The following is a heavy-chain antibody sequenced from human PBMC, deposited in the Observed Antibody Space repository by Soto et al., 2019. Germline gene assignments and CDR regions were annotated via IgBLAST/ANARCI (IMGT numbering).Heavy chain of an antibody. Sequence: ASVKVSCKASGYTFTSYGISWVRQAPGQGLEWMGWISAYNGNTNYAQKLQGRVTMTTDTSTSTAYMELRSLRSDDTAVYYCARASGGYDSYYYYGMDVWGQGTMVTVSS. J-gene: IGHJ6*02. D-gene: IGHD5-12*01. CDR1: GYTFTSYG. V-gene: IGHV1-18*01. CDR3: ARASGGYDSYYYYGMDV. CDR2: ISAYNGNT.